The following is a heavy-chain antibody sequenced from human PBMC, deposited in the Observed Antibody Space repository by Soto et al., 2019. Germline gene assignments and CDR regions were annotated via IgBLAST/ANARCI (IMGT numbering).Heavy chain of an antibody. V-gene: IGHV3-23*01. CDR1: GFTFSNCA. CDR3: AKVNYDFWSDYYDY. Sequence: GGSLRLSCAASGFTFSNCAMSWVRQPPGKGLEWVSGIGGSDGSTYYADSVKGRFTISRDNSKNTLYLQMNSLRAEDTAVYYCAKVNYDFWSDYYDYWGQGTLVTVSS. D-gene: IGHD3-3*01. J-gene: IGHJ4*02. CDR2: IGGSDGST.